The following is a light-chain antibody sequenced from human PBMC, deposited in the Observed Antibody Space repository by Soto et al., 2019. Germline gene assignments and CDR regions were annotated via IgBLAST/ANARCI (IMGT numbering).Light chain of an antibody. Sequence: DIQMTQSPSALSESIGDRNTITCRASQSINTWLAWYQQKPGKAPKLLIYAASTLESGVPSRFSGSGSGTEFTLTITSLQPDDFATYYCHHYNTYSSFGQGTKVDIK. CDR3: HHYNTYSS. CDR2: AAS. CDR1: QSINTW. V-gene: IGKV1-5*03. J-gene: IGKJ1*01.